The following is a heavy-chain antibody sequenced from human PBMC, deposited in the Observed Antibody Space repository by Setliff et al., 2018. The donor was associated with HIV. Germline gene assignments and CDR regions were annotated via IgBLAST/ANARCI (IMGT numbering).Heavy chain of an antibody. CDR2: ISSSSSYI. CDR3: ASLADTAMVRGTWYFDL. Sequence: LRLSCAASGFTFSSYSMNWVRQAPGKGLEWVSSISSSSSYIYYANSVKGRFTISRDNAKNSLYLQMNSLRAEDTAVYYCASLADTAMVRGTWYFDLWGRGTLVTVS. V-gene: IGHV3-21*01. D-gene: IGHD5-18*01. CDR1: GFTFSSYS. J-gene: IGHJ2*01.